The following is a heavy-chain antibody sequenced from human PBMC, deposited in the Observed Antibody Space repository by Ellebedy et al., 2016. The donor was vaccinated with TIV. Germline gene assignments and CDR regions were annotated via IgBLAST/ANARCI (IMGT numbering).Heavy chain of an antibody. Sequence: GESLKISCEASGFTFSSYAMHWVRQAPGKGLEWVAVISYDGSNKYYADSVKGRFTISRDNAKNSLYLQINSLRAEDTALYYCARRAGGGTYLDSWGQGTLVTVSS. D-gene: IGHD3-16*01. V-gene: IGHV3-30*07. CDR2: ISYDGSNK. CDR3: ARRAGGGTYLDS. J-gene: IGHJ4*02. CDR1: GFTFSSYA.